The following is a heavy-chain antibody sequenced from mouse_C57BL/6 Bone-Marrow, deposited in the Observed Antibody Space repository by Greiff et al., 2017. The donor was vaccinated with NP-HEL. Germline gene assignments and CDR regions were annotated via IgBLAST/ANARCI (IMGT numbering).Heavy chain of an antibody. D-gene: IGHD1-1*01. V-gene: IGHV5-16*01. Sequence: EVMLVESEGGLVQPGSSMKLSCTASGFTFSDYYMAWVRQVPEKGLEWVANINYDGSSTYYLDSLKSRFIISRDNAKNILYLQMSSLKSEDTATYYCARAPLYGSSFYWYFDVWGTGTTVTVSS. CDR2: INYDGSST. CDR1: GFTFSDYY. J-gene: IGHJ1*03. CDR3: ARAPLYGSSFYWYFDV.